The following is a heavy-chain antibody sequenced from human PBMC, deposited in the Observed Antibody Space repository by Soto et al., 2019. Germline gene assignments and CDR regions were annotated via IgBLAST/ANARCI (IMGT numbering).Heavy chain of an antibody. J-gene: IGHJ5*02. CDR1: GYTFTSYA. CDR3: ARSSGWYVWFDP. Sequence: VASVKVSCKASGYTFTSYAMHWVRQAPGQRLEWMGWINAGNGNTKYSQKFQGRVTITRDTSASTAYMELSSLRSEDTAVYYCARSSGWYVWFDPWGQGTLVTVSS. D-gene: IGHD6-13*01. CDR2: INAGNGNT. V-gene: IGHV1-3*01.